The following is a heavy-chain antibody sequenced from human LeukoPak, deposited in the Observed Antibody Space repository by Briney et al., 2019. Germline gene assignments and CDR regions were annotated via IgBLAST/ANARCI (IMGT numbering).Heavy chain of an antibody. Sequence: SVKVSCKASGGTFSSYAISWVRQAPGQGLGWMGRIIPILGIANYAQKFQGRVTITADKSTSTAYMELSSLRSEDTAVYYCARGGSGWWYYFDYWGQGTLVTVSS. J-gene: IGHJ4*02. V-gene: IGHV1-69*04. CDR3: ARGGSGWWYYFDY. CDR2: IIPILGIA. D-gene: IGHD6-19*01. CDR1: GGTFSSYA.